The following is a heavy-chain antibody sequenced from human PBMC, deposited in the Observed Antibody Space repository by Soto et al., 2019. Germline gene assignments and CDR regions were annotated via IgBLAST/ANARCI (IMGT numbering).Heavy chain of an antibody. J-gene: IGHJ4*02. V-gene: IGHV3-30*18. CDR2: ISYDGSTK. CDR1: GFTFSSYG. Sequence: RGSLRLSCAASGFTFSSYGMHWVRQAPGKGLKWVAIISYDGSTKYYADPVKGRLTISRDNSKNTVYLQMNNLRPEDTAVYYCAKDTASGGSPLDYWGQGTLVTVSS. CDR3: AKDTASGGSPLDY. D-gene: IGHD2-15*01.